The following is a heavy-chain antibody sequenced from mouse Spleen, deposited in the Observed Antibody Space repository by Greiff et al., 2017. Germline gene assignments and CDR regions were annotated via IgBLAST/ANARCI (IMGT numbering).Heavy chain of an antibody. CDR1: GYTFTSYD. CDR2: IYPRDGST. V-gene: IGHV1-85*01. D-gene: IGHD1-1*02. CDR3: ARGGPYGYCDY. Sequence: VHLVESGPELVKPGASVKLSCKASGYTFTSYDINWVKQRPGQGLEWIGWIYPRDGSTKYNEKFKGKATLTVDTSSSTAYMELHSLTSEDSAVYFCARGGPYGYCDYWGQGTTLTVSS. J-gene: IGHJ2*01.